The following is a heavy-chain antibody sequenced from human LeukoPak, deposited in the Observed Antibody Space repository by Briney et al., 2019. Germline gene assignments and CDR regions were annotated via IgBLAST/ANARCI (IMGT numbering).Heavy chain of an antibody. V-gene: IGHV3-30*02. CDR1: GFIFSSYG. CDR2: IRYDGSNK. Sequence: GGSLRLSCAASGFIFSSYGMHWVRQAPGKGLEWAAFIRYDGSNKYYADSVKGRFTISRDNSKNTLYLQMNSLRAEDTAVYYCARAYSGRYGLGYYYMDVWGKGTTVTISS. D-gene: IGHD1-26*01. J-gene: IGHJ6*03. CDR3: ARAYSGRYGLGYYYMDV.